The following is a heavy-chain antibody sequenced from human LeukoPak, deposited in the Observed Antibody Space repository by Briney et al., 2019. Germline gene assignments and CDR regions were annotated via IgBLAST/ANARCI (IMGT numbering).Heavy chain of an antibody. CDR3: AKGLARYCSSTSCYAPFDY. CDR2: ISGSGGST. Sequence: GGSLRLSCAASGFTVSSNYMSWVRQAPGKGLEWVSAISGSGGSTYYADSVKGRFTISRDNSKNTLYLQMNSLRAEDTAVYYCAKGLARYCSSTSCYAPFDYWGQGTLVTVSS. CDR1: GFTVSSNY. J-gene: IGHJ4*02. D-gene: IGHD2-2*01. V-gene: IGHV3-23*01.